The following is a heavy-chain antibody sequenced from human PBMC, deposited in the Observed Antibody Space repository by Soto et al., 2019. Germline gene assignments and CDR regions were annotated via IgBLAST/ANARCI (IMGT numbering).Heavy chain of an antibody. CDR2: ISYDGTSE. CDR3: QRDYSGWFDF. CDR1: GFTFSSYP. Sequence: QVQLVESGGGVVQPGRSLRLSCAASGFTFSSYPIHWVRQAPGKGLEWVGSISYDGTSEDFADSLRGRFTLSRDNSKNMLWLQMNILRSEDTAVYYCQRDYSGWFDFWGQGTLVTVSS. J-gene: IGHJ5*01. D-gene: IGHD3-10*01. V-gene: IGHV3-30-3*01.